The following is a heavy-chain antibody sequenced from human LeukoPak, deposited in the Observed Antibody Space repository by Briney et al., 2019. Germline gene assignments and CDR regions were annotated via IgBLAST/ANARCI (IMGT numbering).Heavy chain of an antibody. CDR2: INGDGGST. Sequence: PGGSLRLSCAASGFTFSNYWMHWVRQVPGKGLLWVSHINGDGGSTGYADSVKGRFTISRDNAKNTLYPHMNSLRAEDTAVYYCARDQVGATPIDYWGQGTLVTVSS. CDR1: GFTFSNYW. D-gene: IGHD1-26*01. CDR3: ARDQVGATPIDY. V-gene: IGHV3-74*01. J-gene: IGHJ4*02.